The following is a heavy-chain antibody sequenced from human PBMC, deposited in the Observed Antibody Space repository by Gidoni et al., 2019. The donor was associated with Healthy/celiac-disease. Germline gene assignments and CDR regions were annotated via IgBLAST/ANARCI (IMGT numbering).Heavy chain of an antibody. Sequence: QITLKESGPTLVKPTPPLTLTCTFSGFSLSTSGVGVGWIRQPPGKALEWLALIYWDDDKRYSPSLKSRRTITKDTSKNQVVLTMTNMDPVDTATYYCAHNGKIVIWGQGTMVTVSS. CDR2: IYWDDDK. CDR3: AHNGKIVI. V-gene: IGHV2-5*02. D-gene: IGHD3-16*02. J-gene: IGHJ3*02. CDR1: GFSLSTSGVG.